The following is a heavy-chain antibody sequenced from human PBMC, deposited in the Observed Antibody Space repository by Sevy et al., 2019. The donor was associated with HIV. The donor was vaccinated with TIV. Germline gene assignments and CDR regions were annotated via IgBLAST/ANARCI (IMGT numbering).Heavy chain of an antibody. J-gene: IGHJ6*02. CDR1: GFTFSSAW. CDR3: ITDPAYRGYDEEVINYYFYGMDV. Sequence: GGSLRLSCTASGFTFSSAWMSWVRQAPGKGLEWVGRIKSEFDGGAIDYAAPVKGRFSISREDSKKTVYLQMNILKTEDTAVYYCITDPAYRGYDEEVINYYFYGMDVWGQGTTVTVSS. CDR2: IKSEFDGGAI. V-gene: IGHV3-15*01. D-gene: IGHD5-12*01.